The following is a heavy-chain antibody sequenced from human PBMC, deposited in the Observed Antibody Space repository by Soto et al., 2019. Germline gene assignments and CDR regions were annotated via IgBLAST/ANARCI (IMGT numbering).Heavy chain of an antibody. CDR2: LYYTGST. V-gene: IGHV4-59*11. J-gene: IGHJ4*02. D-gene: IGHD7-27*01. Sequence: QVHLQESGPGLVKPSATLSLTCTVSGASINNHYWSWIRQPPGKGLEWIGYLYYTGSTNYNPSLKSRVTMSVDTSKNQCSLNLNTLTAADTAIYYCARANWYSDYWGQGNLVTVSS. CDR1: GASINNHY. CDR3: ARANWYSDY.